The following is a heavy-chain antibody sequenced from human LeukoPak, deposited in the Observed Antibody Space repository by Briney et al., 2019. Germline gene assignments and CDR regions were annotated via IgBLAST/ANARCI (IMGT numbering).Heavy chain of an antibody. Sequence: SETLSLTCTVSGDSISTSNSYWGWIRQPPGKGLEWIGEIHHGGATNYNPSLKSRVTISVDTSKNQFSLKVTSLTAADTAVYYCARGGHSGSYYPPWGQGTLVTVSS. CDR1: GDSISTSNSY. V-gene: IGHV4-39*07. CDR3: ARGGHSGSYYPP. CDR2: IHHGGAT. J-gene: IGHJ5*02. D-gene: IGHD1-26*01.